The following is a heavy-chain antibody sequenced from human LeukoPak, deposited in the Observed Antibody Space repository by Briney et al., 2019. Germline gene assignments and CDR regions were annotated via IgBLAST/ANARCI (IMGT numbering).Heavy chain of an antibody. J-gene: IGHJ6*02. V-gene: IGHV3-23*01. CDR2: ISGSGGST. D-gene: IGHD5-18*01. CDR3: SKDPPDTAMGSGKHV. Sequence: PGGSLRLSCAASGFTFSSYAMSWVRQAPGKGLEWVSAISGSGGSTYYADSVKGRFTISRDNSKNTLYLQMNSLRAEDTAVYYWSKDPPDTAMGSGKHVRGQGTTVTVSS. CDR1: GFTFSSYA.